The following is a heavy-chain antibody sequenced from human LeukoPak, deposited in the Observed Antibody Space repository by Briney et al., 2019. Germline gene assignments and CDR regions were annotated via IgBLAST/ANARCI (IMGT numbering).Heavy chain of an antibody. CDR1: GFIFSNAW. Sequence: GGSLRLSCSASGFIFSNAWVSWVRQAPGKGLEWVGRINSTADGGTADHAAPVRGRFTISRDDSKNTLYMQMNSLKTEDTAVYYCTTSAACTTNGCYSGSRYNVDVWGQGTTVTVSS. CDR3: TTSAACTTNGCYSGSRYNVDV. J-gene: IGHJ6*02. D-gene: IGHD2-15*01. CDR2: INSTADGGTA. V-gene: IGHV3-15*05.